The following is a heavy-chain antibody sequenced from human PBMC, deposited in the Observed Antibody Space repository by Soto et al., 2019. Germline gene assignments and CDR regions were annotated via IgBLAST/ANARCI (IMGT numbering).Heavy chain of an antibody. D-gene: IGHD4-17*01. CDR3: VRLPWADYGGIFDP. Sequence: SETLSLTCTVSGGSISSNNWWSWVRQPPGKGLEWIGEIYHSGSTNYNPSLKSRVTISVDTSKNQFSLKLSSVTAADTAVYCCVRLPWADYGGIFDPWGQGTLVTVSS. CDR1: GGSISSNNW. CDR2: IYHSGST. J-gene: IGHJ5*02. V-gene: IGHV4-4*01.